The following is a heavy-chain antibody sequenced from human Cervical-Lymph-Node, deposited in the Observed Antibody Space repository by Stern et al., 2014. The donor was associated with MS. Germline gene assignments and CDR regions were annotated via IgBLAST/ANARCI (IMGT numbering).Heavy chain of an antibody. V-gene: IGHV1-2*02. D-gene: IGHD7-27*01. CDR3: ARGPNEHWGGHYHSNGLDV. CDR2: INPNSGGT. J-gene: IGHJ6*02. CDR1: GYAFNSYY. Sequence: VQLVESGAEVKKPGASVTVSCTASGYAFNSYYLHWVRQAPGQGLEWMGWINPNSGGTAYAPRFHGRVSMTRDTFIITAYMELTGLTSDDTAVYYCARGPNEHWGGHYHSNGLDVWGLGTTVTVSS.